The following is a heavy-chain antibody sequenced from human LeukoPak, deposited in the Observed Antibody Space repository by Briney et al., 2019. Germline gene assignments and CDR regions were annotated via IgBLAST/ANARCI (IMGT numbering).Heavy chain of an antibody. J-gene: IGHJ4*02. CDR1: GGSISSSSYY. Sequence: KPSETLSLTCTVSGGSISSSSYYWGWIRQPPGKGLEWIGSIYYSGNTYYNPSLKSRVTISVDTSKNQFSLKLSSVTAADTAVYYCARLPGIAVAGPYFDYWGQGTLVTVSS. D-gene: IGHD6-19*01. V-gene: IGHV4-39*01. CDR3: ARLPGIAVAGPYFDY. CDR2: IYYSGNT.